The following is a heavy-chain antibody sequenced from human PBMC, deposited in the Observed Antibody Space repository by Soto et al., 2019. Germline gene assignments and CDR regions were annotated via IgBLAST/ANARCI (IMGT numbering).Heavy chain of an antibody. CDR1: GGTFSSYT. CDR3: ASLGTYYAFCSGYYIPPLDYYYYYDLDV. J-gene: IGHJ6*03. V-gene: IGHV1-69*02. Sequence: QVQLVQSGAEVKKPGSSVKVYCKASGGTFSSYTISWVRQAPGQGLEWMGRIIPILGIANYAQKFQGRVTITADKSTSPASMELSSLRSEDTAVYYGASLGTYYAFCSGYYIPPLDYYYYYDLDVWGKEPTVTVSS. CDR2: IIPILGIA. D-gene: IGHD3-3*01.